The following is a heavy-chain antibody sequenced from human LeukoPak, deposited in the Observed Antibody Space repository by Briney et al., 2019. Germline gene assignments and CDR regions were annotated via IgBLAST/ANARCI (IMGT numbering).Heavy chain of an antibody. V-gene: IGHV3-9*01. CDR3: AKDRIKYGSGSYGIDY. Sequence: PGGSLRLSCAASGFTFDDYAMHWVRQAPGKGLEWVSGISWNSGTIGYADSVKGRFTISRDNAKNSLYLQMNSLRAEDTALYYCAKDRIKYGSGSYGIDYWGQGTLVTVSS. CDR1: GFTFDDYA. J-gene: IGHJ4*02. D-gene: IGHD3-10*01. CDR2: ISWNSGTI.